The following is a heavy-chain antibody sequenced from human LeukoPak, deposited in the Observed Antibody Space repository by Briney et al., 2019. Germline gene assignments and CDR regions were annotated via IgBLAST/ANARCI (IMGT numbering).Heavy chain of an antibody. D-gene: IGHD3-22*01. CDR3: ARVGEDYYDSRGYYDS. V-gene: IGHV6-1*01. J-gene: IGHJ4*02. CDR2: TYYRSKWYN. CDR1: GDSVSSNSAA. Sequence: PQTGSLTCAISGDSVSSNSAAWNWIRQSPSRGLEWLGRTYYRSKWYNDYAVSVKSRITINPDTSKNQFSLQLNSVTPEDTAVYYCARVGEDYYDSRGYYDSWGQGTLVTVSS.